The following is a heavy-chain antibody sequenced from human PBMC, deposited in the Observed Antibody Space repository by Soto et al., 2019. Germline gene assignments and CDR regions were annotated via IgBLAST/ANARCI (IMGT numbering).Heavy chain of an antibody. Sequence: QVQLVQSGAEVKKPGSSVKVSCKASGGTFSSYAISWVRQAPGQGHEWMGGIIPIFGTANYAQKFQGRVTITADESTSTAYMELSSLSSEDTAVYYCARVMVRGVNGDWFDPWGQGTLVTVSS. CDR2: IIPIFGTA. CDR1: GGTFSSYA. V-gene: IGHV1-69*12. CDR3: ARVMVRGVNGDWFDP. J-gene: IGHJ5*02. D-gene: IGHD3-10*01.